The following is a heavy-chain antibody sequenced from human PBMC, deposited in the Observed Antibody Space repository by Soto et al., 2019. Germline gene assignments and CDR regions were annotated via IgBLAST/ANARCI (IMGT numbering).Heavy chain of an antibody. J-gene: IGHJ3*02. CDR3: ERVMDSKKWYVFDI. D-gene: IGHD2-15*01. V-gene: IGHV3-74*01. CDR2: INSDGSST. Sequence: LSLTCAASGFTFSSYWMHWVRQAPGKGLVWVSRINSDGSSTSYADSVKGRFTISRDNAKNTLHRQMTSRRAEDTVLFYCERVMDSKKWYVFDIGGEGKLVTVS. CDR1: GFTFSSYW.